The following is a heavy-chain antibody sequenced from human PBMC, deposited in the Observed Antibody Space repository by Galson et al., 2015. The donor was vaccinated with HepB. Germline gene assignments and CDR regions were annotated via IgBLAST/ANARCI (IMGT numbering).Heavy chain of an antibody. CDR2: IKSKSDGETT. CDR1: GFTFSNAW. D-gene: IGHD3-3*01. V-gene: IGHV3-15*07. Sequence: SLRLSCAASGFTFSNAWMNWVRQAPGRGLEWVGRIKSKSDGETTDYAAPVKGRFSISRDDSKDTLYLQMNSLKTEDTAVYYCTIPLYGVSVFDVWGQGTMVTVSS. J-gene: IGHJ3*01. CDR3: TIPLYGVSVFDV.